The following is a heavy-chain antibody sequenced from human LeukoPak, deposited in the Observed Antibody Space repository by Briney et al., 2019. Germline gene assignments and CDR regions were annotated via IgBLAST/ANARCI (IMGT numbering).Heavy chain of an antibody. Sequence: PSETLSLTCTVSGGSISSSSYYWGWIRQPPGKGLEWIGEINHSGSTNYNPSLKSRVTISVDTSKNQFSLKLSSVTAADTAVYYCARYPPSPSSGWPTRRDAFDIWGQGTMVTVSS. D-gene: IGHD6-19*01. CDR2: INHSGST. CDR3: ARYPPSPSSGWPTRRDAFDI. CDR1: GGSISSSSYY. J-gene: IGHJ3*02. V-gene: IGHV4-39*07.